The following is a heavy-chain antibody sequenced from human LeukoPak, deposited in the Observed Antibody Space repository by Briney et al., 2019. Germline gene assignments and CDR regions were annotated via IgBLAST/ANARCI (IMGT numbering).Heavy chain of an antibody. CDR2: IFYSGRT. D-gene: IGHD3-9*01. CDR3: AKGRYFDWLFDY. CDR1: GGSISNYY. Sequence: SETLSLTCTVSGGSISNYYWNWIRQPPGKGLELIGYIFYSGRTNYNPSLKSRVTLSVDTSKNWFSLRLTSVTAADTAVYYCAKGRYFDWLFDYWGQGTLVTVSS. J-gene: IGHJ4*02. V-gene: IGHV4-59*01.